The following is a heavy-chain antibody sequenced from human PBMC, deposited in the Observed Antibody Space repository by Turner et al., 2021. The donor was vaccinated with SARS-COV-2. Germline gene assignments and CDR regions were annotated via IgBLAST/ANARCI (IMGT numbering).Heavy chain of an antibody. J-gene: IGHJ4*02. Sequence: QLQLQESGPGLVKPSETLSLTCTVSGGSASSSDHYWDWIRQPPGKGLDWIGSIHYIGTTYYNPSLKSRVTISVDTSKNQFSLNLTSVTAADTAVYFCARRGRASRFSFDYWGQGRLLTVSS. D-gene: IGHD1-26*01. CDR2: IHYIGTT. V-gene: IGHV4-39*01. CDR1: GGSASSSDHY. CDR3: ARRGRASRFSFDY.